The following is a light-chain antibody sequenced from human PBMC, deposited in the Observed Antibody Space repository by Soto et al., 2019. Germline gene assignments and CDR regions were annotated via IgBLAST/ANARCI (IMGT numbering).Light chain of an antibody. CDR1: QSISSW. V-gene: IGKV1-5*03. CDR3: QQYNSYSSWT. Sequence: DIQMTQSPPTLSASVGDRVTITCRASQSISSWLAWYQQKPGKAPKLLIYKASSLESGVPSRFSGSGSGTEFTLTISSLQPDDFATYYCQQYNSYSSWTFGQGPKV. CDR2: KAS. J-gene: IGKJ1*01.